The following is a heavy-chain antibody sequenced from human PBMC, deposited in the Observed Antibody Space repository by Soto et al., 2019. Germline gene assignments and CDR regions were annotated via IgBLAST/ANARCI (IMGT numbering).Heavy chain of an antibody. Sequence: PGGSLRLSCEGSGFTFVNAWMSWVRQAPGKGLEWVGRIKSKTDGGAADYAAPVRGRFTISRDDSKNTLYLQMNSLKIEDSALYYCTTDPGDYEDFWGQGTLVTVSS. CDR3: TTDPGDYEDF. J-gene: IGHJ4*02. CDR1: GFTFVNAW. V-gene: IGHV3-15*01. D-gene: IGHD4-17*01. CDR2: IKSKTDGGAA.